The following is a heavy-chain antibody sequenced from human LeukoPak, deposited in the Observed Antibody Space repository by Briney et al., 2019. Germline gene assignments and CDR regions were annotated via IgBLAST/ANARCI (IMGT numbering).Heavy chain of an antibody. V-gene: IGHV4-59*01. Sequence: SETLSLTCTVSGGSISSYYWSWIRQPPGKGLEWIGYTYYSGSTNYNPSLKSRVTISVDTSKNQFSLKLSSVTAADTAVYYCAGSSSWYVFDYWGQGTLVTVSS. J-gene: IGHJ4*02. CDR1: GGSISSYY. D-gene: IGHD6-13*01. CDR3: AGSSSWYVFDY. CDR2: TYYSGST.